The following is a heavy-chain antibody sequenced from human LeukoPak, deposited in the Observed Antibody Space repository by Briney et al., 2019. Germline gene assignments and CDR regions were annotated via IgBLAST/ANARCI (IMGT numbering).Heavy chain of an antibody. Sequence: SETLCLTCTVSGGSMNSHYWSWIRQPPGKGLEWIAYMLDTVTTKDDPSLKSRFTLSADTSKTQFSLRLTSVTAADTALYCCATIKRGNIYGYFDFWGQGILVTVSS. J-gene: IGHJ4*02. CDR3: ATIKRGNIYGYFDF. D-gene: IGHD5-18*01. CDR1: GGSMNSHY. CDR2: MLDTVTT. V-gene: IGHV4-59*11.